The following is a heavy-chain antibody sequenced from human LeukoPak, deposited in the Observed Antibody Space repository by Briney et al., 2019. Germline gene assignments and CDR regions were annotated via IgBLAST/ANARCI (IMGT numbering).Heavy chain of an antibody. Sequence: GESLKISCKGSGYIFANYWIGWVRQMPGKGLEWMGAINPGDFNIVYSPSFQGQVTISVDKSISTAYLQWSSLQASDTAVYYCAIERGHSYANFNYWGQGTLVTVSP. CDR1: GYIFANYW. CDR3: AIERGHSYANFNY. CDR2: INPGDFNI. J-gene: IGHJ4*02. V-gene: IGHV5-51*01. D-gene: IGHD5-18*01.